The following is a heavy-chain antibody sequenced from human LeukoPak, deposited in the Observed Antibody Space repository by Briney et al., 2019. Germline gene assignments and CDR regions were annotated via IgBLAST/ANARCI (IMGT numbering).Heavy chain of an antibody. V-gene: IGHV2-5*02. CDR3: AHRQNWGEAFDI. Sequence: ESGPTLVKPTQTLTLTCTFSGFSLRTRGVGVGWIRQPRAKAREWLALIYWDDDKRYSPSLKSRLTITKDTSKNQVVLTMTNMDPVDTATYYCAHRQNWGEAFDIWGQGTMVTVST. CDR1: GFSLRTRGVG. D-gene: IGHD7-27*01. CDR2: IYWDDDK. J-gene: IGHJ3*02.